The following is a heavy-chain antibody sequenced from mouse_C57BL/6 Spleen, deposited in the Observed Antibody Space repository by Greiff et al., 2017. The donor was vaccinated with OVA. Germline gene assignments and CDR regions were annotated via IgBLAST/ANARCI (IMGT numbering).Heavy chain of an antibody. D-gene: IGHD1-1*01. CDR2: INPNYGTT. CDR1: GYSFTDYN. J-gene: IGHJ1*03. V-gene: IGHV1-39*01. Sequence: VQLKQSGPELVKPGASVKISCKASGYSFTDYNMNWVKQSNGKSLEWIGVINPNYGTTSYNQKFKGKATLTVDQSSSTAYMQLNSLTSEDSAVYYCARSRITTVVATGDWYFDVWGTGTTVTVSS. CDR3: ARSRITTVVATGDWYFDV.